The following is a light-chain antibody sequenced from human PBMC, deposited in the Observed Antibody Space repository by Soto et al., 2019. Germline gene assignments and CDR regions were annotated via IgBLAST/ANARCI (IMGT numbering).Light chain of an antibody. V-gene: IGLV1-47*02. CDR3: LAWDDSLSGRV. CDR1: GSNIGSHD. Sequence: QSVLTQPPSASGTPGQRVTISCSGSGSNIGSHDVYWYQHLPGTAPKVLIYRNDQRPSGVPDRFSASRSGTSASLAISGLRSEDEAHYYCLAWDDSLSGRVFCGGTKLTVL. J-gene: IGLJ3*02. CDR2: RND.